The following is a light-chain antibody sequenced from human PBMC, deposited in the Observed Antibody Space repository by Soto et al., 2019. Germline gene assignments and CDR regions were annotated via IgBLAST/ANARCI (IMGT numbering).Light chain of an antibody. J-gene: IGKJ5*01. CDR2: DAS. CDR1: QSISTY. Sequence: DIQMTQSPSSLSASVGNRVTITCRASQSISTYLNWYQKKPGKAPNLLIYDASRLQSGVPSRFSGSGGGTDFTLSISSVQPVDFATYFCQQSYMDPITFGQGTRLEIK. V-gene: IGKV1-39*01. CDR3: QQSYMDPIT.